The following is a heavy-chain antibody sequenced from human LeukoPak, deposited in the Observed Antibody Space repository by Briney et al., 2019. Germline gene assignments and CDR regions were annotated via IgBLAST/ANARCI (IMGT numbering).Heavy chain of an antibody. CDR2: INHGGST. J-gene: IGHJ5*02. CDR3: ATRHSNITMVRGVLVWFDP. CDR1: GGSFSGYY. V-gene: IGHV4-34*01. D-gene: IGHD3-10*01. Sequence: NPSETLSLTCAVYGGSFSGYYWSWIRQPPGKGLEWIGEINHGGSTNYNPSLKSRVTISVDTSKNQFSLKLSSVTAADTAVYYCATRHSNITMVRGVLVWFDPWGQGTLVTVSS.